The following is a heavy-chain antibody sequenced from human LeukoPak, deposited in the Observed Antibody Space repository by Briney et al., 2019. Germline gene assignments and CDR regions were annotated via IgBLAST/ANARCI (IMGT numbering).Heavy chain of an antibody. CDR3: AVHDFWSGYPD. CDR1: GGSFSGYY. V-gene: IGHV4-34*01. D-gene: IGHD3-3*01. Sequence: KTSETLSLTCAVYGGSFSGYYWSWIRQPPGKGLEWIGEINHSGSTNYNPSLKSRVTISVDTSKNQFSLKLSSVTAADTAVYYCAVHDFWSGYPDWGQGTLVTVSS. J-gene: IGHJ4*02. CDR2: INHSGST.